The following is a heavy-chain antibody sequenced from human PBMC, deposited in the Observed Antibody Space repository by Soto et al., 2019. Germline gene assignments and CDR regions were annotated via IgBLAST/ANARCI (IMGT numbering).Heavy chain of an antibody. CDR3: ARVVWGYCSSTSCPPDYYGMDV. J-gene: IGHJ6*02. V-gene: IGHV1-69*02. Sequence: ASVKVSCKASGGTSSSYTISWVRQAPGQGLEWMGRIIPILGIANYAQKFQGRVTITADKSTSTAYMELSSLRSEDTAVYYCARVVWGYCSSTSCPPDYYGMDVWGQGTTVTVSS. CDR2: IIPILGIA. CDR1: GGTSSSYT. D-gene: IGHD2-2*01.